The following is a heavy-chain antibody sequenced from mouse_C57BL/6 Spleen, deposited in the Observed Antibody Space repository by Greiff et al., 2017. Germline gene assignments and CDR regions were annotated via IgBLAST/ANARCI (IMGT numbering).Heavy chain of an antibody. D-gene: IGHD1-1*01. CDR3: ASLHYYGSSSYYFDY. V-gene: IGHV1-53*01. Sequence: QVHVKQPGTELVKPGASVKLSCKASGYTFTSYWMHWVKQRPGQGLEWIGNINPSNGGTNYNEKFKSKATLTVDKSSSTAYMQLSSLTSEDSAVYYCASLHYYGSSSYYFDYWGQGTTLTVSS. CDR2: INPSNGGT. J-gene: IGHJ2*01. CDR1: GYTFTSYW.